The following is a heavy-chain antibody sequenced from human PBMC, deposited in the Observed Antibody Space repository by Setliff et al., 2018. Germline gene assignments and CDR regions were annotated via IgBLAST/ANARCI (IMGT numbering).Heavy chain of an antibody. D-gene: IGHD6-19*01. CDR3: AREQWLDPPGYYYMDV. V-gene: IGHV4-38-2*02. Sequence: SETLSLTCTVSGYSISSGYIWGWIRQPPGKGLEWVGNIGHTGSINYNPSLKSRLTISRDTSKNQVSLKLNSVTAADMAVYYCAREQWLDPPGYYYMDVWAKGTTVTISS. J-gene: IGHJ6*03. CDR2: IGHTGSI. CDR1: GYSISSGYI.